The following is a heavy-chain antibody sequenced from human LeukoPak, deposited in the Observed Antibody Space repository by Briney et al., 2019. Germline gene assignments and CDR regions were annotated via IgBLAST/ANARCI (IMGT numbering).Heavy chain of an antibody. Sequence: PSQTLSLTCTVSGGSISSGDYYWSWIRQPPGKGLEWIGYIYYSGSTYYNPSLKSRVTISVDTSKNQFSLKLSSVTAADTAVYYCARGVDYYDGSGYDFTGSFFDYWGQGTLVTVSP. CDR2: IYYSGST. V-gene: IGHV4-30-4*01. CDR3: ARGVDYYDGSGYDFTGSFFDY. J-gene: IGHJ4*02. CDR1: GGSISSGDYY. D-gene: IGHD3-22*01.